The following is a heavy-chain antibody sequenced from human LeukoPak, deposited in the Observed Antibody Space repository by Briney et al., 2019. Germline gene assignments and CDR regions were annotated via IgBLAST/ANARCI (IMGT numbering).Heavy chain of an antibody. V-gene: IGHV3-11*04. CDR1: GFTFSDYY. J-gene: IGHJ4*02. CDR3: ARSGHCSGGSCYAGFAKY. Sequence: GGSLRLSCAASGFTFSDYYISWLRLAPGKGPEWVSYISYDGGTIHYADSVKGRFTISRDNAKNSVYLQMDSLRAEDTAVYYCARSGHCSGGSCYAGFAKYWGQGTLVTVSS. D-gene: IGHD2-15*01. CDR2: ISYDGGTI.